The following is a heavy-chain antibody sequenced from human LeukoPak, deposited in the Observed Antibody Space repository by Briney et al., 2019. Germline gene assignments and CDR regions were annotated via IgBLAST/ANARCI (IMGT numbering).Heavy chain of an antibody. Sequence: GGSLRLSCAASGFTFSSYWMSWVRQAPGKGLEWAANIKQDGSEKYYEDTVKGRFTISRDNAKNSLYLQMNSLRAEDTAVYYCARGSLRYFVSDYWGQGTLVTVSS. CDR1: GFTFSSYW. D-gene: IGHD3-9*01. CDR2: IKQDGSEK. V-gene: IGHV3-7*01. J-gene: IGHJ4*02. CDR3: ARGSLRYFVSDY.